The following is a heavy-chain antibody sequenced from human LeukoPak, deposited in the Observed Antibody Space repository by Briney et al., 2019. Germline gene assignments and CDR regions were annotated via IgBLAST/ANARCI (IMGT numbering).Heavy chain of an antibody. CDR3: ARGHYGGNSEVPGLDI. V-gene: IGHV1-18*01. Sequence: GASVKVSCKASGYTFTKYGISWVRQAPGQGLEWMGWNSCYNGDTKYAEKFQGRVTMTTDTPTTTVYMEVRSLRSDDTAVYYCARGHYGGNSEVPGLDIWGQGTMVTVSS. D-gene: IGHD4-23*01. CDR1: GYTFTKYG. J-gene: IGHJ3*02. CDR2: NSCYNGDT.